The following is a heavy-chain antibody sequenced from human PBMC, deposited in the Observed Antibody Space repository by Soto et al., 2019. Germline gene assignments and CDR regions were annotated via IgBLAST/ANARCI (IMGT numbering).Heavy chain of an antibody. CDR2: INHSGIT. CDR1: GGSFSDYC. D-gene: IGHD3-22*01. Sequence: SVTLALTCAVYGGSFSDYCWSCIRQTQGKGLEWIGEINHSGITNYSPSLKSRVTMSVDTSKNQFSLKLTSVTAADTALYYCARFPFDSNDWTNPRYFDIWGQGTLVTVLL. CDR3: ARFPFDSNDWTNPRYFDI. J-gene: IGHJ4*02. V-gene: IGHV4-34*01.